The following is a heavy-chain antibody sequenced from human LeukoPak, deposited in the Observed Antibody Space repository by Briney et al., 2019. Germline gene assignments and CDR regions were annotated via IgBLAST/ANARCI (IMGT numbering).Heavy chain of an antibody. J-gene: IGHJ4*02. CDR1: GFTFSTYA. Sequence: GGSLRLSCAPSGFTFSTYAMSWVRRAPGKGLEWVSAISGSGGSTYYADSVKGRFTISRDNSKNTLYLQMNSLRAEDTAVYYCARRLVGAKGFDYWGQGTLVTASS. V-gene: IGHV3-23*01. D-gene: IGHD1-26*01. CDR2: ISGSGGST. CDR3: ARRLVGAKGFDY.